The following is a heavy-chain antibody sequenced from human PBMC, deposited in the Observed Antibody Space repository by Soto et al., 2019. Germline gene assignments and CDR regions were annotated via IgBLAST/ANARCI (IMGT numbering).Heavy chain of an antibody. Sequence: PGESLKISCKGSGYSFTSYWISWVRQMPGKGLEWMGRIDPSDSYTNYSPSFQGHVTISADKSISTAYLQWSSLKASDTAMYYCARHPLYCSSTSCYPENYYYGMDVWGQGTTVTVSS. J-gene: IGHJ6*02. V-gene: IGHV5-10-1*01. D-gene: IGHD2-2*01. CDR2: IDPSDSYT. CDR3: ARHPLYCSSTSCYPENYYYGMDV. CDR1: GYSFTSYW.